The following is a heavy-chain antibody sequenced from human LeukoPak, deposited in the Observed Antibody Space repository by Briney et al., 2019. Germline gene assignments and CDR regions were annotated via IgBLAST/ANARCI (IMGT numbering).Heavy chain of an antibody. CDR3: ARQGGGGGVGGGGWEPDFVY. D-gene: IGHD1-26*01. J-gene: IGHJ4*02. V-gene: IGHV4-59*08. Sequence: PSETLSLTCTVSGGSISSYYWSWIRQPPGKGLEWIGYIYYSGSTNYNPSLKSRVTISVDTSKNQFSLKLSSATAADTAVYYCARQGGGGGVGGGGWEPDFVYWGQGTLVTVSS. CDR1: GGSISSYY. CDR2: IYYSGST.